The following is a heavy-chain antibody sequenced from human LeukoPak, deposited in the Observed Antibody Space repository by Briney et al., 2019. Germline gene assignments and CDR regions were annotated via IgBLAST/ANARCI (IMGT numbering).Heavy chain of an antibody. D-gene: IGHD1-14*01. V-gene: IGHV4-4*07. J-gene: IGHJ6*03. CDR2: IYTSGTI. CDR1: GGSFSGYY. Sequence: SETLSLTCAVSGGSFSGYYWSWIRQPAGTALEWIGRIYTSGTITYNPSLKSRVTMSVDTSKNQFSLRLSSLTAADTALYYCARDRKYYYHMDVWGKGTTVTVSS. CDR3: ARDRKYYYHMDV.